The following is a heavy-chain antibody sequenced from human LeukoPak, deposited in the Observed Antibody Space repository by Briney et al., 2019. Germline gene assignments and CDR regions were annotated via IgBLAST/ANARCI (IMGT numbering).Heavy chain of an antibody. CDR3: ARVRGGLRFLDY. Sequence: SQTLSLTCTVSGGSISSGDYYWSWIRQPPGKGLEWIGYIYYSGSTYYSPSLKSRVTISVDTSKNQFSLKLSSVTAADTAVYYCARVRGGLRFLDYWGQGTLVTVSS. D-gene: IGHD5-12*01. CDR1: GGSISSGDYY. V-gene: IGHV4-30-4*01. J-gene: IGHJ4*02. CDR2: IYYSGST.